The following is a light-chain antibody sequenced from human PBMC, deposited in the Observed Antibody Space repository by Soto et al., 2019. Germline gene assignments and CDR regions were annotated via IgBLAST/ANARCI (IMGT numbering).Light chain of an antibody. V-gene: IGKV3-15*01. J-gene: IGKJ2*01. CDR3: QDYNDWPPGGA. Sequence: ETVMTQSPATLSVSPGERITLSCRASQSVGINLAWYQQNPGHAPRPLSYAASSRATSIPARFIGKGSGTEFTLPISSLPSEDFGVYYCQDYNDWPPGGAFGQGTQLEIK. CDR2: AAS. CDR1: QSVGIN.